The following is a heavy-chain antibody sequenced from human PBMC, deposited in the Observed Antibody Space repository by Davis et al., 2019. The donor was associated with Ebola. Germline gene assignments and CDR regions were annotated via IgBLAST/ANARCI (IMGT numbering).Heavy chain of an antibody. D-gene: IGHD6-13*01. CDR2: IWYDGSNK. CDR1: GFTFSSYG. Sequence: GGSLRLSFAASGFTFSSYGMHWVRQAPGKGLEWVAAIWYDGSNKYYADSVKGRFTISRDNSKNTLYLQMNSLRAEDTAVYYCARDEGYSSSWYVYWGQGTLVTVSS. J-gene: IGHJ4*02. V-gene: IGHV3-33*01. CDR3: ARDEGYSSSWYVY.